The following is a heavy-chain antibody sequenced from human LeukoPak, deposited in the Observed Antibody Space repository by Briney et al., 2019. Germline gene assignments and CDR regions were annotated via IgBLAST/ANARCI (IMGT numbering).Heavy chain of an antibody. D-gene: IGHD3-10*01. Sequence: TSETLSLTCTVSGGSISSYYCYWLRQPPGKGLEWIGNIYYSGSTNYNPSLKSRVTISVDTSKNQFSLKLSSVAAADTAVYYCARGDSYYSVSRLYCFRPWGRENLVTVSS. CDR3: ARGDSYYSVSRLYCFRP. CDR1: GGSISSYY. CDR2: IYYSGST. J-gene: IGHJ5*02. V-gene: IGHV4-59*01.